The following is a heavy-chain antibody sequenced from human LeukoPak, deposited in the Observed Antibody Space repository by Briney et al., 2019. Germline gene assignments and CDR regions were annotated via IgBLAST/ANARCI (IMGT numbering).Heavy chain of an antibody. Sequence: GGSLRLSCAASGFTFSNYAMTWVRQAPGKGLEWVSTISGSGDTTYYADSVKGRFTISRDNAKNSLYLQVNSLRAEDTALYYCARAIRWSPYYFDYWGQGTLVTVSS. J-gene: IGHJ4*02. D-gene: IGHD4-23*01. V-gene: IGHV3-23*01. CDR2: ISGSGDTT. CDR3: ARAIRWSPYYFDY. CDR1: GFTFSNYA.